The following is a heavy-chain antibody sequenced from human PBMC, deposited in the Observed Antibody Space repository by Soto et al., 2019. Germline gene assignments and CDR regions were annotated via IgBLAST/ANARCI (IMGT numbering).Heavy chain of an antibody. J-gene: IGHJ4*02. Sequence: GASVKVSCKASGYTFNSYGMSLVRQAPVQVLELIVWIIAYNFNTNYSQKFQGRFTITTYTSTITSYIELMILISDYTAVYYCARDINLSIAYTDGEYFDYLCQGTLVTISS. CDR2: IIAYNFNT. V-gene: IGHV1-18*01. D-gene: IGHD7-27*01. CDR3: ARDINLSIAYTDGEYFDY. CDR1: GYTFNSYG.